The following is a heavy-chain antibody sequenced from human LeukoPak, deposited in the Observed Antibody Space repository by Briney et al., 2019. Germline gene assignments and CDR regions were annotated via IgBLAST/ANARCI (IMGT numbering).Heavy chain of an antibody. V-gene: IGHV3-23*01. CDR1: GFSSTSYA. J-gene: IGHJ4*02. CDR2: PSGSGGNT. D-gene: IGHD1-26*01. Sequence: GGSLRLSCAPSGFSSTSYAMSWVRPAPGEGLEWGAHPSGSGGNTCYVDTVKGRCTISRDNSKNTLNLQMNSLRAEDTAVYYCAKRVGPTGQRDPLFDYWDQGTLVIVSS. CDR3: AKRVGPTGQRDPLFDY.